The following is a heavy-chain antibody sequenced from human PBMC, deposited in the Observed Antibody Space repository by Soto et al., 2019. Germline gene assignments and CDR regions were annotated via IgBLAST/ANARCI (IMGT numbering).Heavy chain of an antibody. CDR3: AKDKVPVVVTAPFDY. J-gene: IGHJ4*02. V-gene: IGHV3-30*18. CDR2: ISYDGSNK. Sequence: GGSLRLSCAASGFTFSSYGMHWVRQAPGKGLEWVAVISYDGSNKYYADSVKGRFTVSRDKSKNTLYLHVNSLRAEDTAVYYCAKDKVPVVVTAPFDYWGQGT. CDR1: GFTFSSYG. D-gene: IGHD2-21*02.